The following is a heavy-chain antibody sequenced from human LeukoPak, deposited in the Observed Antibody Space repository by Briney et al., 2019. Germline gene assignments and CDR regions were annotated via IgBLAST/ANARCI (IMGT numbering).Heavy chain of an antibody. V-gene: IGHV4-39*02. CDR1: GDSISKSTYY. CDR3: ARSSGTGTFSY. Sequence: SEALSLTCTVSGDSISKSTYYWAWIRQPPGKGLEWIGSVYYGRSPYFNPSLESRATISVDTSKNHFSLKMSSVTAADTAVYYCARSSGTGTFSYWGQGTLVTVSS. D-gene: IGHD6-25*01. J-gene: IGHJ4*02. CDR2: VYYGRSP.